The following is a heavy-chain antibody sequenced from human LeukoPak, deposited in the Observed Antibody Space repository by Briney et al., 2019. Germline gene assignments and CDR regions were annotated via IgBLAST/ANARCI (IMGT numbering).Heavy chain of an antibody. Sequence: QTGGSLRLSCAASGFTFDDYTMHWVRQAPGKGLEWVSLISWDGGSTYYADSVKGRFTISRDNSKNSLYLQMNSLRTEDTALYYCAKDIGPAYDSSGYFDYWGQGTLVTVSS. CDR1: GFTFDDYT. CDR3: AKDIGPAYDSSGYFDY. V-gene: IGHV3-43*01. CDR2: ISWDGGST. D-gene: IGHD3-22*01. J-gene: IGHJ4*02.